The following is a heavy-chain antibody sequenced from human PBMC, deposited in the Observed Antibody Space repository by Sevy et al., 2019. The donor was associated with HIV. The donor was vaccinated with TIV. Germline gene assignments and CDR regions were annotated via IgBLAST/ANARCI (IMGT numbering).Heavy chain of an antibody. CDR2: ISGSGGST. V-gene: IGHV3-23*01. J-gene: IGHJ3*02. Sequence: GGSLRLSCAASGFTFSSYAMSWVRQAPGKGLEWVSAISGSGGSTYYADSVKGRFTISRDNPKNTLYLQMNSVRAEDTAVYYCAKIRSTSLDAFDIWGQGTMVTVSS. D-gene: IGHD3-3*02. CDR1: GFTFSSYA. CDR3: AKIRSTSLDAFDI.